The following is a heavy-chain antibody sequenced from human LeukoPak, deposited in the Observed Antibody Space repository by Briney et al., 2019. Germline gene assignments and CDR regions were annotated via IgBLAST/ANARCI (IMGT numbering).Heavy chain of an antibody. D-gene: IGHD3-10*01. CDR3: ARGGYYGSGNDFRFDP. Sequence: SETLSLTCTVSGGSISSYYWSWIRQSPGKGLECIGYIHYTGSTNYNPSLKSRVTISVETSKNQFSLKLKSVTAADTAVYYCARGGYYGSGNDFRFDPWGQGTLVTVAS. CDR1: GGSISSYY. J-gene: IGHJ5*02. V-gene: IGHV4-59*01. CDR2: IHYTGST.